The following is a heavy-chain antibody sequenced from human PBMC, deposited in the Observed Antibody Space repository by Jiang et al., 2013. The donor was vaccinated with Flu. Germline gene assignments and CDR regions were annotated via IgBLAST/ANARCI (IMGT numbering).Heavy chain of an antibody. CDR1: GGSISSYY. Sequence: SGSGLVKPSETLSLTCTVSGGSISSYYWSWIRQPPGKGLEWIGYIYYSGSTNYNPSLKSRVTISVDTSRNQFSLKLSSVTAADTAVYYCARGYQLLSSVWGQGTTVTVSS. D-gene: IGHD2-2*01. J-gene: IGHJ6*02. CDR3: ARGYQLLSSV. CDR2: IYYSGST. V-gene: IGHV4-59*01.